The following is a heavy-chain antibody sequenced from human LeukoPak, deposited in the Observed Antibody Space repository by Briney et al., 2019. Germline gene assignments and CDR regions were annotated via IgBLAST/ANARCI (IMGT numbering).Heavy chain of an antibody. CDR1: GFTFSSYG. CDR3: ARAGVVPAAIGLFQH. V-gene: IGHV3-30*03. J-gene: IGHJ1*01. CDR2: ISYDGSNK. Sequence: PGRSLRLSCAASGFTFSSYGMHWVRQAPGKGLEWVAVISYDGSNKYYADSVRGRFTISRDNSKNTLYLQMNSLRAEDTAVYYCARAGVVPAAIGLFQHWGQGTLVTVSS. D-gene: IGHD2-2*02.